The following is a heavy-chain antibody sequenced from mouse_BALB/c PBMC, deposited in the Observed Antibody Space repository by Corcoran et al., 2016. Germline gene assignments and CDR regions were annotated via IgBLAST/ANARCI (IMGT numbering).Heavy chain of an antibody. J-gene: IGHJ3*01. CDR2: INTYTGEP. Sequence: QIQLVQSGPELKKPGETVKISCKASGYTFTNYGMNWVKQAPGKGLKWMGWINTYTGEPTYADDFKGRFAFSLETSASTAYLQINNLKNEDTATYFCARSISSGFAWFVYWGQGTLVTVSA. CDR3: ARSISSGFAWFVY. D-gene: IGHD3-1*01. CDR1: GYTFTNYG. V-gene: IGHV9-3-1*01.